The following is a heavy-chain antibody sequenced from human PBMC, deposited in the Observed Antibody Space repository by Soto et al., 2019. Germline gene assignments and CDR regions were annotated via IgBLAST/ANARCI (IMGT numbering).Heavy chain of an antibody. D-gene: IGHD1-1*01. Sequence: GGSLRLSCVASGFFLRDFGMHRVRQAPGKGLEWVSVIWYDGSNTYQGESVKGRFTMSRDISKNTLYLQMDSLRPEDTAVYYCAIATAGKWHPFDYWGHGTLVTVSS. J-gene: IGHJ4*01. CDR3: AIATAGKWHPFDY. CDR1: GFFLRDFG. CDR2: IWYDGSNT. V-gene: IGHV3-33*01.